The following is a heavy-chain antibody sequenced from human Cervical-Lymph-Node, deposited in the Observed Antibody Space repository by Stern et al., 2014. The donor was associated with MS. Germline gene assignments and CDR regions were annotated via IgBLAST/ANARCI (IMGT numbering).Heavy chain of an antibody. D-gene: IGHD1-14*01. CDR1: GFKFSIYW. V-gene: IGHV5-51*01. CDR2: IYPGDSET. CDR3: ARQTTAWASDV. Sequence: EVQLVESGAELIRPGESLKISCKGSGFKFSIYWSAWVRQMPGKGLEWMGIIYPGDSETRYSPSFQAQVTMSADKSTSTAYLQWSSLNASDTAMYFCARQTTAWASDVWGQGTLVTVSS. J-gene: IGHJ4*02.